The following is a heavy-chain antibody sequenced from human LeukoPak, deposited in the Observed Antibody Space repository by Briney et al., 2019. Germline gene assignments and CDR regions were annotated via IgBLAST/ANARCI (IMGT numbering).Heavy chain of an antibody. J-gene: IGHJ4*02. Sequence: ASVKVSCKASGYTFTGYYMHWVRQAPGQGLEWMGWINPNSGGTNYAQKFQGRVTMTRDTSISTAYMELSRLRSDDTAVYYCARDNSLYRVGASNFDYWGQGTLVTVSS. CDR3: ARDNSLYRVGASNFDY. CDR1: GYTFTGYY. CDR2: INPNSGGT. D-gene: IGHD1-26*01. V-gene: IGHV1-2*02.